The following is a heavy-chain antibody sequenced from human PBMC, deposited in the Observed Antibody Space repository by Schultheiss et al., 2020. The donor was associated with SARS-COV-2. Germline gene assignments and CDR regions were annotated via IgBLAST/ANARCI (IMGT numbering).Heavy chain of an antibody. CDR1: GGSISSSNW. Sequence: SETLSLTCAVSGGSISSSNWWSWVRQPPGKGLEWIGYIYYSGSTNYNPSLKSRVTISVDTSKNQFSLKLSSVTAADTAVYYCARVAYPYHYMDVWGKGTTVTVSS. J-gene: IGHJ6*03. CDR3: ARVAYPYHYMDV. CDR2: IYYSGST. V-gene: IGHV4-4*02.